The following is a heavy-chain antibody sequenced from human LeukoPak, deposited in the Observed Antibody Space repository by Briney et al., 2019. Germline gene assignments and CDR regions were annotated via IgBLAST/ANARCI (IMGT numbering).Heavy chain of an antibody. D-gene: IGHD3-10*01. Sequence: SQTLSLTCAVSGGSISSGGYYWSWIRQPPGKGLEWIGEINHSGSTNCNPSLKSRVTISVDTSKNQFSLKLSSVTAADTAVYYCARVSNNYYGSGSPDYWGQGTLVTVSS. CDR2: INHSGST. V-gene: IGHV4-30-2*01. CDR1: GGSISSGGYY. J-gene: IGHJ4*02. CDR3: ARVSNNYYGSGSPDY.